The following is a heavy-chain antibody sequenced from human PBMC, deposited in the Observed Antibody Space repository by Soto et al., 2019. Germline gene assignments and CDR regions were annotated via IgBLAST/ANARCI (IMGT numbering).Heavy chain of an antibody. CDR1: GGTFSSYA. D-gene: IGHD3-3*01. J-gene: IGHJ6*02. CDR2: IIPIFGTA. CDR3: ASPNYDFWSGSPTPYGMDV. Sequence: SVKVSCKASGGTFSSYAISWVRQAPGQGLEWMGGIIPIFGTANYAQKFQGRVTITADESTSTAYMELSSLRSEDTAVYYCASPNYDFWSGSPTPYGMDVWGQGTTVPVSS. V-gene: IGHV1-69*13.